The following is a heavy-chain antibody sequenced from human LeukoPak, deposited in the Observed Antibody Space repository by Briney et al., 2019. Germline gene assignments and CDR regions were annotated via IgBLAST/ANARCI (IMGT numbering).Heavy chain of an antibody. CDR3: AREYSSSWNWFDP. D-gene: IGHD6-13*01. Sequence: ASVKVSCKASGYTFTGYYMHWVRQAPGQGREWMGWINPNSGGTNYAQKFQGWVTMTRDTSISTAYMELSRLRSDDTAVYYCAREYSSSWNWFDPWGQGTLVTVSS. CDR1: GYTFTGYY. V-gene: IGHV1-2*04. CDR2: INPNSGGT. J-gene: IGHJ5*02.